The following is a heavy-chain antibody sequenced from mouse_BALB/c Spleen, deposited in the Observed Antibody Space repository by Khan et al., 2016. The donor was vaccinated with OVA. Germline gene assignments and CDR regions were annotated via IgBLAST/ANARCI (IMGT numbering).Heavy chain of an antibody. CDR2: INPSNGGT. V-gene: IGHV1S81*02. D-gene: IGHD1-1*02. Sequence: VQLQQSGAELVKPGASVRLSCKASGYTFTSYYLYWVKQRPGHGLEWIGDINPSNGGTTFNENFKTKATLTVDKSSRTAYMQLSSLTSEDAAVYYCTRSGHGAFAYQGQGTLVTVAA. CDR1: GYTFTSYY. CDR3: TRSGHGAFAY. J-gene: IGHJ3*01.